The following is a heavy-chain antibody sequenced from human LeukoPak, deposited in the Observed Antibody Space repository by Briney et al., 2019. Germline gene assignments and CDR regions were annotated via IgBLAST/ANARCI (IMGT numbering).Heavy chain of an antibody. J-gene: IGHJ6*02. V-gene: IGHV4-59*08. CDR2: IYYSGST. Sequence: PSETLSLTCTVSGGSISSYYWSWIRQPPGKGLEWIGYIYYSGSTNYNPSPRSLVTISVDTSKNQFSLKLSSVTAADTAVYYCARLSVSPYYYYGMDVWGQGTTVTVSS. CDR3: ARLSVSPYYYYGMDV. CDR1: GGSISSYY.